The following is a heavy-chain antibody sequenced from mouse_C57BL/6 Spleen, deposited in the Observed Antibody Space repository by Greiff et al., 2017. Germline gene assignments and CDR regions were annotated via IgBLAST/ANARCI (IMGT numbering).Heavy chain of an antibody. D-gene: IGHD3-2*02. V-gene: IGHV5-17*01. CDR1: GFTFSDYG. Sequence: EVQLVEPGGGLVKPGGSLKLSCAASGFTFSDYGMHWVRQAPEKVLEWVAYISSVSSTIYYADTVKGRYTISRDKAKNTLFLQMTSLMSEDTAMYYCAKDKTAQSTNAMDYWGQGTSVTFAS. CDR3: AKDKTAQSTNAMDY. CDR2: ISSVSSTI. J-gene: IGHJ4*01.